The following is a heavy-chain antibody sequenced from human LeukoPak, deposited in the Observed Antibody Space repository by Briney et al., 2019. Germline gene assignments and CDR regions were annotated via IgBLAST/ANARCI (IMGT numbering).Heavy chain of an antibody. CDR1: GGSFSGYY. Sequence: SETLSLTCAVYGGSFSGYYWSWIRQPPGKGLEWIGEINHSGSTNYNPSLKSRATISVDTSKNQFSLKLSSVTAADTAVYYCARHSLMGILYWYFDLWGRGTLVTVSS. V-gene: IGHV4-34*01. D-gene: IGHD2-8*01. J-gene: IGHJ2*01. CDR3: ARHSLMGILYWYFDL. CDR2: INHSGST.